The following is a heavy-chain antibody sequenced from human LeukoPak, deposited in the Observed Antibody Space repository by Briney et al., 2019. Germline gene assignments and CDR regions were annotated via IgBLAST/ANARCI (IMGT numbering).Heavy chain of an antibody. J-gene: IGHJ5*02. CDR3: ARDGEDILSNWFDP. CDR1: GGSITSYY. CDR2: IYSSGST. D-gene: IGHD2/OR15-2a*01. V-gene: IGHV4-4*07. Sequence: SETLSLTCTVSGGSITSYYWSWIRQSAGKGPEWIGRIYSSGSTNYNPSLKSRITISRDTSKNEVSLNMRSVTAADTAVYYCARDGEDILSNWFDPWGQGILVTVSS.